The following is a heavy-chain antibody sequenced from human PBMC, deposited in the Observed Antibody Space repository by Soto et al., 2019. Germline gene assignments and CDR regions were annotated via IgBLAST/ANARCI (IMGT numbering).Heavy chain of an antibody. V-gene: IGHV1-69*12. CDR2: IIPIFGTA. CDR1: GGTFSSHA. CDR3: ARDLGHLAPDAFGI. Sequence: QVQLVQSGAEVKKPGSSVKVSCKASGGTFSSHAISWVRQAPGQGLEWMGGIIPIFGTANYAQKFQGRVTITADESTSTAYMELSSLRSEDTAVYYCARDLGHLAPDAFGIWGQGTMVTVSS. J-gene: IGHJ3*02. D-gene: IGHD5-12*01.